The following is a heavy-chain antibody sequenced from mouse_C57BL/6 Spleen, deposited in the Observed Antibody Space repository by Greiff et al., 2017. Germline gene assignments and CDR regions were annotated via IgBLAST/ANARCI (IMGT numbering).Heavy chain of an antibody. J-gene: IGHJ2*01. D-gene: IGHD4-1*01. CDR1: GYAFSSSW. V-gene: IGHV1-82*01. CDR3: ARANWDGRDYCDY. CDR2: IYPGDGDT. Sequence: VQLQQSGPELVKPGASVKISCKASGYAFSSSWMNWVKQRPGTGLEWIGRIYPGDGDTNYNGKFKGKATLTADKSSSTAYMQLSSLTSEDSAVYFCARANWDGRDYCDYGGQGTTLTVSS.